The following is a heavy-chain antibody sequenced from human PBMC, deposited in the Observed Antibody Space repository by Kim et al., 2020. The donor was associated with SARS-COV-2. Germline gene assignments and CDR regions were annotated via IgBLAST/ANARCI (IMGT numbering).Heavy chain of an antibody. Sequence: ASVKVSCKASGYTFTSYGISWVRQAPGQGLEWMGWISAYNGNTNYAQKLQGRVTMTTDTSTSTAYMELRSLRSDDTAVYYCAREGWELLTSGSWKPFDYWGQGTLVTVSS. V-gene: IGHV1-18*04. CDR1: GYTFTSYG. CDR2: ISAYNGNT. D-gene: IGHD1-26*01. CDR3: AREGWELLTSGSWKPFDY. J-gene: IGHJ4*02.